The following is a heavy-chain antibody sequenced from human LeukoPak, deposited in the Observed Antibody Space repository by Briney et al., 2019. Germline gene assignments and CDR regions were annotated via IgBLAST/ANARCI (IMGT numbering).Heavy chain of an antibody. V-gene: IGHV3-53*01. CDR1: GFSVSNKY. Sequence: GGSLRLSCAASGFSVSNKYMSWVRQAPGKGLEWVSVIYTGGDTYYADSVRGRFAISRDNSKNTVNLQMNSLRAEDTALYYCAGGQMFTSGGFDDWGQGTLVTVSS. J-gene: IGHJ4*02. D-gene: IGHD6-19*01. CDR2: IYTGGDT. CDR3: AGGQMFTSGGFDD.